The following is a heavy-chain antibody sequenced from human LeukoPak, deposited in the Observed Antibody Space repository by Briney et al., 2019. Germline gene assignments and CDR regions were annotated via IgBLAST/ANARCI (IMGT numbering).Heavy chain of an antibody. Sequence: GASVKVSCKASGYTFTGYYMHWVRQAPGQGLEWMGWINPNSGGTNYAQKFQGRVTMTRDTSISTAYMELSRLRSDDTAVYYCARATWSITMIVVVIPYFDYWGQGTLVTVSS. CDR1: GYTFTGYY. CDR3: ARATWSITMIVVVIPYFDY. V-gene: IGHV1-2*02. CDR2: INPNSGGT. D-gene: IGHD3-22*01. J-gene: IGHJ4*02.